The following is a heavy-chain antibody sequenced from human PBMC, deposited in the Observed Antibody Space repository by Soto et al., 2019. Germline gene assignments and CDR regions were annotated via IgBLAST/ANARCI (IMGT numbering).Heavy chain of an antibody. D-gene: IGHD1-26*01. CDR2: IYTGGTT. CDR3: ARVWGYYFES. Sequence: EVKLEETGGALIQPGGSLTLSCAVSGFTVSTHYMAWVRQGPGKGLEWVSVIYTGGTTYYADSVTGRFTFSRDTSKNILYLHLNSLTTNDTAVYYCARVWGYYFESWGQGTLVAVSS. V-gene: IGHV3-53*02. CDR1: GFTVSTHY. J-gene: IGHJ4*02.